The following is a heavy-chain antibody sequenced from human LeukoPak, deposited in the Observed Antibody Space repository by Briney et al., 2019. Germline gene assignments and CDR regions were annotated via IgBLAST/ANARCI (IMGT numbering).Heavy chain of an antibody. CDR2: IYYRGST. Sequence: SETLSLTCTVSGGSISSHYWSWIRQPPGKGLEWIGYIYYRGSTNYNPSLKSRVTISVDTSKRQLSLKLSSVTAADTAVYYCASLYYYGSGSHNAEYFQYWGQGTLVTVSS. J-gene: IGHJ1*01. CDR1: GGSISSHY. V-gene: IGHV4-59*08. CDR3: ASLYYYGSGSHNAEYFQY. D-gene: IGHD3-10*01.